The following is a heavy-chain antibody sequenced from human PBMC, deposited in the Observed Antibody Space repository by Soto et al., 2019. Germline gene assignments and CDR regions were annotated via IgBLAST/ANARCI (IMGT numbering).Heavy chain of an antibody. CDR3: ARSFLRITMIITPYRFDP. Sequence: ASVQVSCKASGYTFTSYGISWVRQAPGQGLEWMGWISAYNGNTNYAQKLQGRVTMTTDTSTSTAYMELRSLRSDDTAVYYCARSFLRITMIITPYRFDPWGQGTLVTVSS. CDR2: ISAYNGNT. J-gene: IGHJ5*02. V-gene: IGHV1-18*04. D-gene: IGHD3-22*01. CDR1: GYTFTSYG.